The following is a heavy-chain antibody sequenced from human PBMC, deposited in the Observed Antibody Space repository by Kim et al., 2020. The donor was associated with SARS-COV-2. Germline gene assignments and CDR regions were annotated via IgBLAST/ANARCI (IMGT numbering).Heavy chain of an antibody. Sequence: GGSLRLSCTGSGFTFGDYAMSWVRQAPGKGLEWVGFIRTKAYGGTTEYAASVKGRFTISRDDSKSIDYLQMNSLKTEDTAVYYCTKDDFWSGYHDYWGQGTLVTVSS. V-gene: IGHV3-49*04. CDR3: TKDDFWSGYHDY. J-gene: IGHJ4*02. CDR1: GFTFGDYA. CDR2: IRTKAYGGTT. D-gene: IGHD3-3*01.